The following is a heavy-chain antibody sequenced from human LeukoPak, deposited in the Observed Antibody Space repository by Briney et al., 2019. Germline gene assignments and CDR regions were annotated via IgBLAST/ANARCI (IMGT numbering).Heavy chain of an antibody. Sequence: QPGGSLRLSCAASGFTFSSYAMSWVRQAPGKGLEWVSAISGSGGYTYYADSVKGRFTISRDNSKNTLYLQMNSLRAEDTAVYYCAMPPHIAVADSTNWFDPWGQGTLVTVSS. J-gene: IGHJ5*02. D-gene: IGHD6-19*01. CDR1: GFTFSSYA. CDR2: ISGSGGYT. CDR3: AMPPHIAVADSTNWFDP. V-gene: IGHV3-23*01.